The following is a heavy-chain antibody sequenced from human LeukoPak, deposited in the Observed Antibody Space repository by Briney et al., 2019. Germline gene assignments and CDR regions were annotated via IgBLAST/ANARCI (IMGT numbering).Heavy chain of an antibody. CDR2: IYNIGRT. CDR3: ARAIWYGSGTTAFDY. J-gene: IGHJ4*02. CDR1: GASISSYS. V-gene: IGHV4-4*07. Sequence: APETLSLTCTVSGASISSYSGGWIRQPAGKGVEWVGRIYNIGRTNYNTNHNPSTTSRVNMSVDKSKIQFSMKLNSVSAADTSVYFCARAIWYGSGTTAFDYWGQGTLVTVSP. D-gene: IGHD3-10*01.